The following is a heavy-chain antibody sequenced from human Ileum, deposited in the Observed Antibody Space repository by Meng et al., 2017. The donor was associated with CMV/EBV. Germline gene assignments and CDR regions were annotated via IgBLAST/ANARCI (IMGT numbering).Heavy chain of an antibody. CDR2: VHHGGTT. CDR1: DYISSHNY. CDR3: TRDPAAGSSDSNWFDP. D-gene: IGHD6-25*01. V-gene: IGHV4-4*02. J-gene: IGHJ5*02. Sequence: DYISSHNYWNWVRQPPGKGLEWIGEVHHGGTTHYNPSLKSRVTISVDKSRNQFSLKVNSMTAADTAVYYCTRDPAAGSSDSNWFDPWGPGTLVTVSS.